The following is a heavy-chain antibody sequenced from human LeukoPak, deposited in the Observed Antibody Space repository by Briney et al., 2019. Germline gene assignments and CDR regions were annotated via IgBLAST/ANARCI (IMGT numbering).Heavy chain of an antibody. CDR2: IYYSVST. J-gene: IGHJ3*02. Sequence: PSETLSLTCTVSGGSISSYSWSWIRQPPGKGLEWIGYIYYSVSTNYNPSLKSRVTISVDTSKNQFSLKLSSVTAADTAVYYCARSRSGGRRAFDIWGQGTMVTVSS. V-gene: IGHV4-59*01. CDR3: ARSRSGGRRAFDI. D-gene: IGHD2-15*01. CDR1: GGSISSYS.